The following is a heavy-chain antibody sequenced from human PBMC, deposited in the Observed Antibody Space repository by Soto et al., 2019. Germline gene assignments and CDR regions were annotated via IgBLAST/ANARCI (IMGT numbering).Heavy chain of an antibody. J-gene: IGHJ4*02. CDR1: GYTFTSYG. CDR2: ISGYNGNT. Sequence: QVQLVQSGAEVKKPGASVKVSCKASGYTFTSYGISWVRQAPGQGLEWMGWISGYNGNTNYAQKLQGRVTMTIDPSTSTGYIELRSLRSDDTAVYFCARDGHSSAPGFDYWGQGTLVTVSS. CDR3: ARDGHSSAPGFDY. V-gene: IGHV1-18*01. D-gene: IGHD6-19*01.